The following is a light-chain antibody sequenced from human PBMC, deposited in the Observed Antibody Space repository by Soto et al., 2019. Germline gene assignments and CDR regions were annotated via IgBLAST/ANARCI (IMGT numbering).Light chain of an antibody. CDR1: QSLLHSNGYNS. CDR3: MQPFQTN. CDR2: LGS. V-gene: IGKV2-28*01. J-gene: IGKJ3*01. Sequence: DIVMTQSPLSLPVTPGEPASISCRSSQSLLHSNGYNSLDWYLQKPGQSPQLLIYLGSNRSAGVPDRFSGSRSGTDFTLKISSVDADDVGFYYCMQPFQTNFAPGT.